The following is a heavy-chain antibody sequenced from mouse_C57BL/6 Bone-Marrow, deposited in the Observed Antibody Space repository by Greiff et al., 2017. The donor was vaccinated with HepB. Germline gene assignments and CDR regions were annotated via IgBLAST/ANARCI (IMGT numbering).Heavy chain of an antibody. Sequence: EVQLQQSGAELVRPRASVKLSCTASGFNIKDDYMHWVKQRPEQGLEWIGWIDPENGDTEYASKFQGKATITADTSSNTAYLQLSSLTSEDTAVYYCTTGWLDAYWGQGTLVTVSA. CDR3: TTGWLDAY. CDR1: GFNIKDDY. D-gene: IGHD2-3*01. V-gene: IGHV14-4*01. CDR2: IDPENGDT. J-gene: IGHJ3*01.